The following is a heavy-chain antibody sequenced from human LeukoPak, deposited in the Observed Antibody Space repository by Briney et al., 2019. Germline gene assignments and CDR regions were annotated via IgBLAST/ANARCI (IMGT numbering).Heavy chain of an antibody. CDR1: GGSISSSSYY. V-gene: IGHV4-39*07. CDR2: IYYSGTT. J-gene: IGHJ4*02. Sequence: KPSETLSLTCTVSGGSISSSSYYWGWIRQPPGKGLEWIGSIYYSGTTYYNPSLKSRVTISLDTSKKQFSLKLSSVTAADTAVYYRAGDHQTGATNDWGQGTLVTVSS. D-gene: IGHD1-26*01. CDR3: AGDHQTGATND.